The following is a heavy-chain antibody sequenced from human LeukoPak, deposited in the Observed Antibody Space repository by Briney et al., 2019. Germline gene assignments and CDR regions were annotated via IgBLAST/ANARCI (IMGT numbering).Heavy chain of an antibody. CDR1: GGSINSGAYY. CDR2: IYYSGSA. CDR3: ARRGGNLPNQVHFDF. J-gene: IGHJ4*02. Sequence: SETLSLTCTVSGGSINSGAYYWSWTRQHPGKGLEWIGYIYYSGSAYYNPSLKSRVIISVDTSKNQFSLKLTSVTAADTAVYYCARRGGNLPNQVHFDFWGQGTLVTVSS. V-gene: IGHV4-31*03. D-gene: IGHD1-14*01.